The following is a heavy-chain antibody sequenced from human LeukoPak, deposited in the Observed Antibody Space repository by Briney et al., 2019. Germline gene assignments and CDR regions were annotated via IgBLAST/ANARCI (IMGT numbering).Heavy chain of an antibody. CDR2: IYPGDSDT. D-gene: IGHD5-24*01. Sequence: GESLKISCEGSGYSFINYWIGWLRQMPGKGPEWMGIIYPGDSDTRYSPSFQGQVTISADKSISTAYLQWSSLKASDTAVYYCARRMATINYFDYWGQGTLVTVSS. CDR1: GYSFINYW. CDR3: ARRMATINYFDY. J-gene: IGHJ4*02. V-gene: IGHV5-51*01.